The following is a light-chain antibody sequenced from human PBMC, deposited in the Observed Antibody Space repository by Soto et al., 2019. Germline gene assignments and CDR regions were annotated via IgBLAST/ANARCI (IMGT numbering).Light chain of an antibody. Sequence: QSVLTQPHSVSGAPGQRVTISCTGSSSNIGAGYDVHWYQQLPGTAPKLLIYGNSNRPSGVPERFSGSKSGTSASLAITGLQAEDEADYYCQSYDSSLSGSVFGGGTKLTVL. CDR2: GNS. V-gene: IGLV1-40*01. J-gene: IGLJ3*02. CDR3: QSYDSSLSGSV. CDR1: SSNIGAGYD.